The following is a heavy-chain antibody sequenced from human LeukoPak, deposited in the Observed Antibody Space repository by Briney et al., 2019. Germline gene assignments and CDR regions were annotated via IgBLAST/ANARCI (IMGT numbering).Heavy chain of an antibody. J-gene: IGHJ4*02. CDR3: TTGVSAMIVVVNFDY. D-gene: IGHD3-22*01. CDR2: IKSKTDGGTT. V-gene: IGHV3-15*01. CDR1: GCTFSDYY. Sequence: GGSLRLSCAASGCTFSDYYMSWVRQAPGKGLEWVGRIKSKTDGGTTDYAAPVKGRFTISRDDSKNTLYLQMNSLKTEDTAVYYCTTGVSAMIVVVNFDYWGQGTLVTVSS.